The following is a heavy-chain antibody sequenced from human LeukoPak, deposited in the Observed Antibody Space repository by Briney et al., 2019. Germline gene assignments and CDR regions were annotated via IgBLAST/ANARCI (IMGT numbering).Heavy chain of an antibody. CDR3: AREGVGATTSDY. J-gene: IGHJ4*02. CDR2: IIPIFGTA. D-gene: IGHD1-26*01. CDR1: GGTFSSYA. Sequence: SVKVSCKASGGTFSSYAISWVRQAPGQGLEWMGGIIPIFGTANYAQKFQGRVTITADESTSTAYMELSSLRSEDTAVYYCAREGVGATTSDYWGQGTLVTVSS. V-gene: IGHV1-69*01.